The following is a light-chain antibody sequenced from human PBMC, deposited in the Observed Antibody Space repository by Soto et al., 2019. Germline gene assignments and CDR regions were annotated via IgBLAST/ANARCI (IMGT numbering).Light chain of an antibody. CDR3: SSYTSSSTRV. CDR2: DVS. CDR1: SSDVGGYNY. J-gene: IGLJ2*01. Sequence: QSALTQPASVSGSPGQSITISCTGTSSDVGGYNYVSWYQQHPGKAPKLMIYDVSNRPSGVSSRFSGSKSGNTASLTISGLQAEDVADYYCSSYTSSSTRVFGGGTKLTVL. V-gene: IGLV2-14*01.